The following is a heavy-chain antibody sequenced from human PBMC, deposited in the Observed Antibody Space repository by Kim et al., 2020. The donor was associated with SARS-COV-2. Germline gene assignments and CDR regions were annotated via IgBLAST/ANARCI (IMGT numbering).Heavy chain of an antibody. V-gene: IGHV4-59*01. D-gene: IGHD3-22*01. CDR2: IYYSGST. CDR3: AREGIGDYYDSSGYLYYGMDV. CDR1: GGSISSYY. Sequence: SETLSLTCTVSGGSISSYYWSWIRQPPGKGLEWIGYIYYSGSTNYNPSLKSRVTISVDTSKNQFSLKLSSVTAADTAVYYCAREGIGDYYDSSGYLYYGMDVWGQGTTVTVSS. J-gene: IGHJ6*02.